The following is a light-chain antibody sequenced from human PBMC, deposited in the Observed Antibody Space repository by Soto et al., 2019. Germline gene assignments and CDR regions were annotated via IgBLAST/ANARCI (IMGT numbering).Light chain of an antibody. CDR2: DAS. CDR1: QSISSW. V-gene: IGKV1-5*01. Sequence: DIQMPQSPSPLSASLGDRFTITCRASQSISSWLAWYQQKPGKAPKLLIYDASSLESGVPSRFSGSGSGTDFTLTISSLLSEDFALYYCHQYYKWPLTFGGGTKVDIK. CDR3: HQYYKWPLT. J-gene: IGKJ4*01.